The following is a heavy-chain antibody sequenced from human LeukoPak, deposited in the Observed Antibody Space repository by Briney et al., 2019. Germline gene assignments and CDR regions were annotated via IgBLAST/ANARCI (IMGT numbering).Heavy chain of an antibody. CDR1: GFTFSSYG. D-gene: IGHD3-22*01. Sequence: GGSLRLSCAASGFTFSSYGMHWVRQAPGKGLEWVAVIWYDGSNKYYADSVEGRFTISRDNSKNTLYLQMNSLRAEDTAVYYCARDPSYYYDSSGWDYWGQGTLVTVSS. V-gene: IGHV3-33*01. J-gene: IGHJ4*02. CDR3: ARDPSYYYDSSGWDY. CDR2: IWYDGSNK.